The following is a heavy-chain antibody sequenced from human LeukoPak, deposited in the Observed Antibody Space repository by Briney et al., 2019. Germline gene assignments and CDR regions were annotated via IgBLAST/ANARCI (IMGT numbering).Heavy chain of an antibody. V-gene: IGHV3-7*01. CDR1: GFTFSSYS. CDR2: IKQDGSEK. Sequence: PGGSLRLSCAASGFTFSSYSMSWVRQAPGKGLEWVANIKQDGSEKYYVDSMKGRFTISRDNAKNSLSLQMNSLRAEDTAVYYCARIRPGYYFDYWGQGTLVTVSS. J-gene: IGHJ4*02. D-gene: IGHD2-2*01. CDR3: ARIRPGYYFDY.